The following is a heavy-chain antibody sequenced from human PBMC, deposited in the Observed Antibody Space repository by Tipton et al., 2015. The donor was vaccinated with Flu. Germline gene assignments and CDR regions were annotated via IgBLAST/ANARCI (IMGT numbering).Heavy chain of an antibody. CDR1: GFTFSSYW. Sequence: SLRLSCAASGFTFSSYWMSWVRQAPGKGLESVAYIKHDGSDKNYVDSVKGRFTISRDNAKSSLYLQMDTLRAEDTAVYYCARYTRVPDFWGQGTLVTVSS. CDR2: IKHDGSDK. CDR3: ARYTRVPDF. D-gene: IGHD1-14*01. V-gene: IGHV3-7*01. J-gene: IGHJ4*02.